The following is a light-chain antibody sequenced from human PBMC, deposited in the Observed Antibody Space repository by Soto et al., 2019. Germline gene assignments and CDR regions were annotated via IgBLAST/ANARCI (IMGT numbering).Light chain of an antibody. CDR3: QHSYRTPFT. CDR1: QSIASY. V-gene: IGKV1-39*01. J-gene: IGKJ3*01. CDR2: AAS. Sequence: DIEMTHSPSSLSASVGDRVTITCRASQSIASYLNWYQQKPGKAPKFLIYAASRLQSGVPSRFSGSGSGTEFTLTISSLQPEDFATYYCQHSYRTPFTFGPGTNVDIK.